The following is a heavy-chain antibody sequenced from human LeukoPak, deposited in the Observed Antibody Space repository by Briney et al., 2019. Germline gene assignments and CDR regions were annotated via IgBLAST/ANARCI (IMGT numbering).Heavy chain of an antibody. V-gene: IGHV1-18*01. D-gene: IGHD1-26*01. CDR3: ARVPGIVGAIVDY. CDR1: GYTFTSYG. CDR2: TGAYNGNT. Sequence: ASVKVSCKTSGYTFTSYGISWVRQAPGQGLEWMGWTGAYNGNTNYAQRLQDRVTMTTDTSTSTGYMELRSLRSDDTAIYYCARVPGIVGAIVDYWGQGTLVTVSS. J-gene: IGHJ4*02.